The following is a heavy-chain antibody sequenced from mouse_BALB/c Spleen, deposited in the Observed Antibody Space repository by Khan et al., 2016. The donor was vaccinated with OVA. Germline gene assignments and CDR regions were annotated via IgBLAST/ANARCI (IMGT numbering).Heavy chain of an antibody. CDR3: ARGGYDRIHFLHFAV. J-gene: IGHJ1*01. CDR2: IKYYNGAT. CDR1: GYSFTGYY. Sequence: LVKTGASVKISCKASGYSFTGYYIHWVKQSHGKSLEWSGYIKYYNGATSYNQRYKGKAIFNVDTSSITAYMQFNSLPSEDSAFYSCARGGYDRIHFLHFAVWGAGTTVTFSS. D-gene: IGHD2-12*01. V-gene: IGHV1S34*01.